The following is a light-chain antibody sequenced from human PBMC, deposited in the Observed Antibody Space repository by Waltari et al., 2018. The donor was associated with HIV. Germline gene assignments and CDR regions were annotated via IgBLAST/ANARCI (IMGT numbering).Light chain of an antibody. CDR1: SSDVGNYNI. CDR3: CSYVGRNVWV. CDR2: EVT. Sequence: QSVLTQPASVSGSPGQSITISCTGTSSDVGNYNIVSWYQQHPGKAPKLIIYEVTKRPSGVSKPFSGSKSRNTASLTIAGLQAEDEADYYCCSYVGRNVWVFGGGTKLTVL. V-gene: IGLV2-23*02. J-gene: IGLJ3*02.